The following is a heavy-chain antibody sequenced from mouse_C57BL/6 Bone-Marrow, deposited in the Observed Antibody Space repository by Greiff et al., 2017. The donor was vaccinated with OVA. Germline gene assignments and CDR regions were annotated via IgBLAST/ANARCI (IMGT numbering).Heavy chain of an antibody. V-gene: IGHV1-50*01. Sequence: QVQLQQPGAELVKPGASVKLSCKASGCTFTSYWMQWVKQRPGQGLEWIGEIDPSDSYTNYNQKFKGKATLTVDTSSSTAYMQLSSLTSEDSAVYYCARDYYDSFDYWGQGTTLTVSS. D-gene: IGHD2-4*01. CDR3: ARDYYDSFDY. J-gene: IGHJ2*01. CDR2: IDPSDSYT. CDR1: GCTFTSYW.